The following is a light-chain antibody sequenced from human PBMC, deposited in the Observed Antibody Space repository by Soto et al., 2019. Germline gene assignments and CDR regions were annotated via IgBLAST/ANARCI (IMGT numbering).Light chain of an antibody. Sequence: SYELTQPPSVSVAPGQTARITCGGNNIGSKSVHWYQQQPGQAPVLVVYADRDRPAGIPERFSGSNSGNTATLNISRVEAGDEADYYCQVWDSSSDHPVVFGGGTKLTVL. CDR3: QVWDSSSDHPVV. J-gene: IGLJ2*01. CDR2: ADR. CDR1: NIGSKS. V-gene: IGLV3-21*02.